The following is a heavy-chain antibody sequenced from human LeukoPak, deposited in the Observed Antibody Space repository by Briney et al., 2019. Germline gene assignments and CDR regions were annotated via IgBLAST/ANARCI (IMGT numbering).Heavy chain of an antibody. V-gene: IGHV4-59*01. D-gene: IGHD1-26*01. Sequence: ASETLSLTCTVSGGSISSYYWSWIRQPPGKGLEWIGYIYYSGSTNYNPSLKSRVTISVDTSKNQFSLKLSSVTAADTAVYYCARWAGATRHFDYWGQGTLVTVSS. CDR3: ARWAGATRHFDY. CDR2: IYYSGST. J-gene: IGHJ4*02. CDR1: GGSISSYY.